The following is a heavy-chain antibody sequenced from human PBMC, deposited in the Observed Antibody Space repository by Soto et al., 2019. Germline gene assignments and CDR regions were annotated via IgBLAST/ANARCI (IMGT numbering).Heavy chain of an antibody. J-gene: IGHJ4*02. V-gene: IGHV4-4*07. CDR2: IYTSGST. D-gene: IGHD3-10*01. CDR3: ARIITMVRGVYYFDY. Sequence: KASETLSLTCTVSGGSISSYYWSWIRQPAGKGLEWIGRIYTSGSTNYNPSLKSRVTMSVDTSKNQFSLKLSSVTAADTAVYYCARIITMVRGVYYFDYWGQGTLVTVS. CDR1: GGSISSYY.